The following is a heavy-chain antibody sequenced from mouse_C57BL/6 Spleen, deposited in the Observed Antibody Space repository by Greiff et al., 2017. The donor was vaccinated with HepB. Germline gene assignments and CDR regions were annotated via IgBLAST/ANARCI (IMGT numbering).Heavy chain of an antibody. J-gene: IGHJ2*01. Sequence: QVQLKQPGAELVRPGSSVKLSCKASGYTFTSYWMHWVKQRPIQGLEWIGNIDPSDSETHYNQKFKDKATLTVDKSSSTAYMQLSSLTSEDSAVYYCARGEDGTHFDYWGQGTTLTVSS. CDR2: IDPSDSET. D-gene: IGHD2-1*01. CDR1: GYTFTSYW. CDR3: ARGEDGTHFDY. V-gene: IGHV1-52*01.